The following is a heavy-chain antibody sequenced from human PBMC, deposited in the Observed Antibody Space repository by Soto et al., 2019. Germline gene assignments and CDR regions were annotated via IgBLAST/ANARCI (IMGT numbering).Heavy chain of an antibody. CDR3: ARGRVDGGELDL. CDR1: GFTFRTYG. V-gene: IGHV3-33*01. Sequence: VQLVESGGGVVQPVRSLRLSCAASGFTFRTYGMYWVRQAPGKGLEWVAVIWYDASNKYYADSVKGRFTISRDNSENTLYLQMNSLRAEDPAVYYCARGRVDGGELDLWGQGTLVTVSS. J-gene: IGHJ4*02. CDR2: IWYDASNK. D-gene: IGHD1-26*01.